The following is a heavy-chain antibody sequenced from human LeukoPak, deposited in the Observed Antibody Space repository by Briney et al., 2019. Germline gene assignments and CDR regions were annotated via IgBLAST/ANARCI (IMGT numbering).Heavy chain of an antibody. D-gene: IGHD1-14*01. Sequence: GESLKISCKGSGYSFTSYWIGWVRQMPGKGLEWMGIIYPGDSDTRYSPSFQGQVTISADKSISTAYLQWSSLKASDTAMYYCATTVAEPETVEYFQHWGQGTLVTVSS. J-gene: IGHJ1*01. CDR3: ATTVAEPETVEYFQH. CDR1: GYSFTSYW. CDR2: IYPGDSDT. V-gene: IGHV5-51*01.